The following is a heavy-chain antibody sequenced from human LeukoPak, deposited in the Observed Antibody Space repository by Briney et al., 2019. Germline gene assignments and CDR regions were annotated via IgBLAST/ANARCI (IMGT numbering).Heavy chain of an antibody. V-gene: IGHV4-39*01. J-gene: IGHJ4*02. Sequence: GSLRLSCAASGFTVSTNYMSWVRQPPGKVLEWIGSIYYSGSTYYNPSLRSRVTISLDTSKNQFSLKLSSVTAADTAVYYCARVRTATDYWGQGTLVTVSS. CDR2: IYYSGST. CDR3: ARVRTATDY. D-gene: IGHD1/OR15-1a*01. CDR1: GFTVSTNY.